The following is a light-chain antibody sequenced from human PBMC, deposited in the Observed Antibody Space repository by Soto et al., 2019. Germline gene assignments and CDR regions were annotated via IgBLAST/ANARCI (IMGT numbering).Light chain of an antibody. V-gene: IGKV1-5*01. J-gene: IGKJ1*01. Sequence: DIRMTQSPSSVSASVGDRVTITCRASQGISTWLAWYQQKPGKAPKLLIYDASSLESGVPSRFSGSGSGTEFTLTISSLQPKDFASYYCQQYNSYSTFGQGTKVDIK. CDR3: QQYNSYST. CDR2: DAS. CDR1: QGISTW.